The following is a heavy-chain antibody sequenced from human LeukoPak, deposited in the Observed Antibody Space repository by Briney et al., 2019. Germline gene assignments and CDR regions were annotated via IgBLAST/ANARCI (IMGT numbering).Heavy chain of an antibody. CDR1: GGSISSGGYY. CDR2: VYYSGST. D-gene: IGHD4-17*01. J-gene: IGHJ2*01. V-gene: IGHV4-31*03. Sequence: SQTLPLTCTVSGGSISSGGYYWSWIRQHPGKGLEWIGYVYYSGSTYYNPSLKSRVTISVDTSKNQFSLKLSSVTAADTAVYYCARDRFEAATRYDDYGFYWYFDLWGRGTLVTVSS. CDR3: ARDRFEAATRYDDYGFYWYFDL.